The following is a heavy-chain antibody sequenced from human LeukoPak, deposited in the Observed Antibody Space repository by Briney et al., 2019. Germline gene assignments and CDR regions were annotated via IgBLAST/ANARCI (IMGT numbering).Heavy chain of an antibody. J-gene: IGHJ6*04. D-gene: IGHD3-10*01. CDR1: GFTFSNYA. CDR2: ISASDGNT. V-gene: IGHV3-23*01. CDR3: AKGHGSGSLVVDV. Sequence: GGSLRLSCAASGFTFSNYAMNWVRQVPGKGLEWVSGISASDGNTYYADSVKGRFTISRDNSKNTLNLEMNSLRTQDTAVYHCAKGHGSGSLVVDVWGKGTTVTVFS.